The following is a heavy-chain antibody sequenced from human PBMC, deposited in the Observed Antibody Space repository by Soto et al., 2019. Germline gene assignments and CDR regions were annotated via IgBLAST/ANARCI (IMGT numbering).Heavy chain of an antibody. CDR2: INPKSGVT. V-gene: IGHV1-2*02. CDR1: GYTFTDYN. D-gene: IGHD2-2*01. Sequence: GASVKVSCKTSGYTFTDYNIHWLRQAPGQGLEWMAWINPKSGVTNYAPNFQGRVTVTTDASISTAFMEVGRLPSDGTAVYYCARGDCRTTSCSYHSWFDPWGQGTLVTVSS. J-gene: IGHJ5*02. CDR3: ARGDCRTTSCSYHSWFDP.